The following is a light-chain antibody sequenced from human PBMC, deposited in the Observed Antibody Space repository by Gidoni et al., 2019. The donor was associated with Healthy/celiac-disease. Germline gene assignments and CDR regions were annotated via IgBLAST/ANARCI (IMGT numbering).Light chain of an antibody. J-gene: IGLJ2*01. CDR1: SGINVGTYR. CDR3: MIWHSSAVV. Sequence: QAVLTQPASLSASPGASASLTCTLRSGINVGTYRIYWYQQKPGSPPQYLLRYKSDSDKQQGSGVPSRFSRSKDASANAGILLISGLQSEDEADYYCMIWHSSAVVFGGGTKLTV. V-gene: IGLV5-45*01. CDR2: YKSDSDK.